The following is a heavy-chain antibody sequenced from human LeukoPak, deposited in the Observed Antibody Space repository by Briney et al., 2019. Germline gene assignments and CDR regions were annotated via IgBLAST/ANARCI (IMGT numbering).Heavy chain of an antibody. CDR2: INSDGSST. CDR1: GFTFSSYA. D-gene: IGHD4-17*01. J-gene: IGHJ3*02. Sequence: GGSLRLSCAASGFTFSSYAMSWVRQAPGKGLVWVSRINSDGSSTSYADSVKGRFTISRDNAKNTLYLQMNSLRAEDTAVYYCARVRHDYGDYDAFDIWGQGTMVTVSS. V-gene: IGHV3-74*01. CDR3: ARVRHDYGDYDAFDI.